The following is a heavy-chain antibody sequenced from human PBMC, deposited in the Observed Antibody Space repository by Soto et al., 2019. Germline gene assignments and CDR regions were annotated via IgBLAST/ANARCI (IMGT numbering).Heavy chain of an antibody. D-gene: IGHD2-2*01. CDR1: GFTFSSYG. CDR2: ISYDESNK. J-gene: IGHJ4*02. CDR3: VKDRRLNCINISCYGLGAR. Sequence: VQLVESGGGVVQPGRSLRLSCAATGFTFSSYGMHWVRQAPGKGLEWLAVISYDESNKFYADSVKGRFTISRDNSNNXLXRQMNSLRAGDTAVYYCVKDRRLNCINISCYGLGARWGQGTLVSVSS. V-gene: IGHV3-30*18.